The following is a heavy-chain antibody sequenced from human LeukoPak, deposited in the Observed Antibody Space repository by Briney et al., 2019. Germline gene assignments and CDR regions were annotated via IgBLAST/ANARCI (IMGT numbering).Heavy chain of an antibody. J-gene: IGHJ4*02. CDR3: ARDLAITMIVVVINGYDY. Sequence: ASVKVSCKASGYTFTGYYMHWVRQAPGQGLEWMGWINPNSGGTNYAQKFQGRVTMTRDTSISTAYMELSRLRSDDTAVYYRARDLAITMIVVVINGYDYWGQGTLVTVSS. CDR2: INPNSGGT. D-gene: IGHD3-22*01. CDR1: GYTFTGYY. V-gene: IGHV1-2*02.